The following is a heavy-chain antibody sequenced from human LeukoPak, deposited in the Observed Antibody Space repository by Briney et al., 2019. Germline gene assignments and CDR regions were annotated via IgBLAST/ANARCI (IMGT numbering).Heavy chain of an antibody. D-gene: IGHD2-21*01. CDR3: VVTRTRGDH. J-gene: IGHJ1*01. CDR2: INQEGNDK. Sequence: GGSLRLSCVASGFTFRNYWMTWVRQAPGKGLEWVANINQEGNDKYYVDSVKSRFTISRDNTKNSLFLQMSSLRAEDTAVYYCVVTRTRGDHWGQGTLVTVSS. V-gene: IGHV3-7*03. CDR1: GFTFRNYW.